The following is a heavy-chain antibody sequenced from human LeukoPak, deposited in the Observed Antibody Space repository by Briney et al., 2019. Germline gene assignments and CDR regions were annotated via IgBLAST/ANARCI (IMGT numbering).Heavy chain of an antibody. CDR3: ARNDHGDPV. CDR1: GFTFSTSI. D-gene: IGHD4-17*01. J-gene: IGHJ4*02. V-gene: IGHV3-30*03. Sequence: PGGSLRLSCAASGFTFSTSIRHWVRQAPAKGRERLAVISYDGNNKYYADSVKGRFTISRDNSKSTLYAQMNSLRAEDTAVYYCARNDHGDPVWGQGTLVTVSS. CDR2: ISYDGNNK.